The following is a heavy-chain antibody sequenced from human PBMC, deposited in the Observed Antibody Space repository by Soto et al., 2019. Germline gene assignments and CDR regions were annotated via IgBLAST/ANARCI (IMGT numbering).Heavy chain of an antibody. CDR1: GFTFRTSA. CDR3: AKDPVWMAVAGSNFDT. J-gene: IGHJ4*02. Sequence: EVQLLESGGGLVQPGGSLRLSCAASGFTFRTSAMSWVRQAPGKGLEWVSAINFSGTSTYYADSVKGRFTISRDNSKNTLYLQMNSLRAEDTAVYYCAKDPVWMAVAGSNFDTWGQGTLVTVSS. V-gene: IGHV3-23*01. CDR2: INFSGTST. D-gene: IGHD6-19*01.